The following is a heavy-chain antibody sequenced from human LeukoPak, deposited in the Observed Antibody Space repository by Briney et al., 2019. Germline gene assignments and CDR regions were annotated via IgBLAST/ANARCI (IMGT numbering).Heavy chain of an antibody. CDR1: GFTFSSYW. CDR2: INSDGNSI. J-gene: IGHJ4*02. D-gene: IGHD5-12*01. Sequence: PGGSLRLSCAASGFTFSSYWVHWVRQAPGKGLVWVSRINSDGNSIDYADSVKGRFTISRDNAKNTLYLQMNSLRAEDTAVYYCARGVIAATISYFDYWGQGALVTVSS. V-gene: IGHV3-74*01. CDR3: ARGVIAATISYFDY.